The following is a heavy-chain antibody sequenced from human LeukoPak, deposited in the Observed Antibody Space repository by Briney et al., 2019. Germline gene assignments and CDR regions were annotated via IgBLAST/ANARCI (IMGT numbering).Heavy chain of an antibody. CDR2: ISGSGGST. CDR1: GFTFDDYA. V-gene: IGHV3-23*01. CDR3: AKDRIRGVPSFDP. D-gene: IGHD3-10*01. Sequence: PGRSLRLSCAASGFTFDDYAMSWVRQAPGKGLEWVSAISGSGGSTYYADSVKGRFTISRDNSKNTLYLQMNSLRAEDTAVYYCAKDRIRGVPSFDPWGQGTLVTVSS. J-gene: IGHJ5*02.